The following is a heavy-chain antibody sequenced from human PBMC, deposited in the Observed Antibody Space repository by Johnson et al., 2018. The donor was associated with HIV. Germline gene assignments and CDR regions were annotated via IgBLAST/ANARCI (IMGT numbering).Heavy chain of an antibody. Sequence: VQLVESGGGVVRPGGSLRLSCAASGFSVTSKYMSWVRQAPGKGLEWISYISSGGSTKYYADSVQGRFTISRDTAKNSLYLQMNSLRAEDTAVYYCARVKSYGNWGSRKGGRESRAAFDIWGQGTMVTVSS. CDR3: ARVKSYGNWGSRKGGRESRAAFDI. CDR1: GFSVTSKY. CDR2: ISSGGSTK. J-gene: IGHJ3*02. D-gene: IGHD7-27*01. V-gene: IGHV3-48*04.